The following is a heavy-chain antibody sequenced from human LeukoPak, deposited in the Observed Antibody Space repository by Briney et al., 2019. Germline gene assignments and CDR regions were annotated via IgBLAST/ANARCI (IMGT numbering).Heavy chain of an antibody. D-gene: IGHD1-1*01. Sequence: SETLSLTCTVSGYSISSGYYWGWIRQPPGKGLEWIGSIYHSGNTYYNPSLKSRVTISVDTSKNQFSLDLSSVTAADTAVYYCARDGAVQHLAGGYWGQGTLVTVSS. CDR1: GYSISSGYY. CDR3: ARDGAVQHLAGGY. V-gene: IGHV4-38-2*02. J-gene: IGHJ4*02. CDR2: IYHSGNT.